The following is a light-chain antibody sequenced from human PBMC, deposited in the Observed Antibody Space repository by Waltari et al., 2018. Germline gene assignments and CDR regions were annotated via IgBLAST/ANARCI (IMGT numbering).Light chain of an antibody. CDR3: EQYDGSLLT. CDR2: GAL. J-gene: IGKJ4*01. CDR1: QTIRTTY. Sequence: ILPTQSPPPLPLSPAEGATLPCRTSQTIRTTYLAWYQQKPRQAPPLRIYGALTRATVIPDRFSGSGYGTYFSLTISSLEPEDFATYYCEQYDGSLLTFGGGTKVEIK. V-gene: IGKV3-20*01.